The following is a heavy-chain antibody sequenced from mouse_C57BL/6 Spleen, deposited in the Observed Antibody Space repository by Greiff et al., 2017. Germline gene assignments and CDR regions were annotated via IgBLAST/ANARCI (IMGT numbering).Heavy chain of an antibody. CDR1: GFTFSDYY. Sequence: EVHLVESEGGLVQPGRSLKISCTASGFTFSDYYMAWVRQSPEKGLEWVANINCDGSSNYYLDFLISRFIISSDNAKNILFLQISSMKSDDPTTYYCSRTLNYYNSSSLDYWGQGTSLTVSS. J-gene: IGHJ2*02. CDR3: SRTLNYYNSSSLDY. CDR2: INCDGSSN. D-gene: IGHD1-1*01. V-gene: IGHV5-16*01.